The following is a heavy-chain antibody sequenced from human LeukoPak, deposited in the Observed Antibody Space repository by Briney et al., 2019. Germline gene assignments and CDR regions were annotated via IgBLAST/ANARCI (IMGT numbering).Heavy chain of an antibody. V-gene: IGHV3-21*01. CDR3: ARDLGPSNCSSTSCPFDY. D-gene: IGHD2-2*01. CDR1: GLTFSSYN. CDR2: VSSSSSYI. Sequence: TGGSLRLSCAASGLTFSSYNMNWVRQAPGKGLEWVSSVSSSSSYIYYADSVKGRFTISRDNAKNSLYLQMNSLRAEDTAVYYCARDLGPSNCSSTSCPFDYWGQGTLVTVSS. J-gene: IGHJ4*02.